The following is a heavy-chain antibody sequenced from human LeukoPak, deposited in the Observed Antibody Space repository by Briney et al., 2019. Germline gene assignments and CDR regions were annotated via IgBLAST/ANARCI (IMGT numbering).Heavy chain of an antibody. CDR2: ISGSGGST. D-gene: IGHD5-12*01. Sequence: PGGSLRLSCAASGFTFSSNAMSWVRQAPGRGLEWVSAISGSGGSTYYAASVKGRFTISRDNSKNTLYLQMNSLRAEDTAVYYCARYSGYERHFDYWGRGKLVTVSS. CDR1: GFTFSSNA. J-gene: IGHJ4*02. CDR3: ARYSGYERHFDY. V-gene: IGHV3-23*01.